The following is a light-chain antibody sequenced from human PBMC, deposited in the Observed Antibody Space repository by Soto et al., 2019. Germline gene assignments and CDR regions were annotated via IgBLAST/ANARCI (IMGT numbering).Light chain of an antibody. V-gene: IGLV2-14*01. CDR3: ISYTRNSTLV. J-gene: IGLJ2*01. Sequence: QSALTQPASVSGSPGQSITISCTGTSSDVGAYNYVSWYQQHPGKAPKLMIYEVSNRPSGVSNRLSGSKSGNTASLAISGLQAEDEADYYCISYTRNSTLVFGGGTKLTVL. CDR1: SSDVGAYNY. CDR2: EVS.